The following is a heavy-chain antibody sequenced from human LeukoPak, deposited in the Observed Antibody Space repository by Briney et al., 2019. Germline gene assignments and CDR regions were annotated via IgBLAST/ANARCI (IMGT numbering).Heavy chain of an antibody. CDR3: ARRPRLYCSGGSCINWFDP. V-gene: IGHV4-34*01. CDR1: GGPFSGYY. Sequence: SETLSLTCAVYGGPFSGYYWSWIRQPPGKGLEWIGEINHSGSTNYNPSLKSRVTISVDTSKDQFSLKLSSVTAADTAVYYCARRPRLYCSGGSCINWFDPWGQGTLVTVSS. J-gene: IGHJ5*02. D-gene: IGHD2-15*01. CDR2: INHSGST.